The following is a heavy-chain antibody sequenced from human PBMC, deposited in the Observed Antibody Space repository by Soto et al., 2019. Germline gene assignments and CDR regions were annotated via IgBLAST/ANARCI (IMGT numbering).Heavy chain of an antibody. D-gene: IGHD1-26*01. CDR2: MNPNTGNS. Sequence: GASVKVSCKASGYTFTSYDIYWVRQATGQGLEWMGWMNPNTGNSGYAQKFQGRVTMTSDTSISTAHMELSSLRSEDTAVYYCARVPLVGANWFDPWGQGTLVTVSS. CDR3: ARVPLVGANWFDP. CDR1: GYTFTSYD. J-gene: IGHJ5*02. V-gene: IGHV1-8*01.